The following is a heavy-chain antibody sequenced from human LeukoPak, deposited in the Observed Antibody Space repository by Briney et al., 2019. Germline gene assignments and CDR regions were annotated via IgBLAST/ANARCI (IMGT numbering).Heavy chain of an antibody. D-gene: IGHD2-2*02. Sequence: ASVKVSCKASGYTFTSYGISWVRQAPGQGLEWMGWISAYNGNTNYAQKLQGRVTMTTDTSTSTAYMELGSLRSDDTAVYYCARDIVVVPAAIGYYYYGMDVWGQGTTVTVSS. V-gene: IGHV1-18*01. CDR3: ARDIVVVPAAIGYYYYGMDV. CDR1: GYTFTSYG. J-gene: IGHJ6*02. CDR2: ISAYNGNT.